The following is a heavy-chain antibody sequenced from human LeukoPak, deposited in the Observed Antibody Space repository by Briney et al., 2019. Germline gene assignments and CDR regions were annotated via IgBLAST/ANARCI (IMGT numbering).Heavy chain of an antibody. CDR3: AKPHPRPYDFWSGPYRYYFDY. D-gene: IGHD3-3*01. Sequence: GGSLRISCAASGFTFSSYAMSWVRQAPGKGLEWVSAISGSGGSTYYADSVKGRFTISRDNSKNTLYLQMNSLRAEDTAVYYCAKPHPRPYDFWSGPYRYYFDYWGQGTLVTVSS. J-gene: IGHJ4*02. V-gene: IGHV3-23*01. CDR1: GFTFSSYA. CDR2: ISGSGGST.